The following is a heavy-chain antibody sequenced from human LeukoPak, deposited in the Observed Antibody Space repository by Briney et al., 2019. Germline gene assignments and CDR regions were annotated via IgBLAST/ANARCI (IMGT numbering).Heavy chain of an antibody. D-gene: IGHD1-26*01. V-gene: IGHV4/OR15-8*02. J-gene: IGHJ4*02. CDR2: ISLAGQT. CDR3: SRESGPFCPFGY. CDR1: GGSISGTNW. Sequence: NPSETLSLTCGVSGGSISGTNWWSWVRQPPRQGLEWIGEISLAGQTNYNPSLNGRVTMSLDKSSNQLSLHLTSVTAADTATYFCSRESGPFCPFGYWGQGTLVIVSS.